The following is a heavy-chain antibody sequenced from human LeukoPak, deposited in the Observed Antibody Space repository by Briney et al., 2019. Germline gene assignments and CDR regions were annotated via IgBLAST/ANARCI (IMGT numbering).Heavy chain of an antibody. CDR1: GFTFSSYA. CDR3: AREFEEGELNAFDI. V-gene: IGHV3-30*04. CDR2: ISYDGSNK. D-gene: IGHD1-26*01. Sequence: GRSLRLSCAASGFTFSSYAMHWVRQAPGKGLEWVAVISYDGSNKYYADSVKGRFTISRDNSENTLYLQMNSLRAEDTAVYYCAREFEEGELNAFDIWGQGTMVTVSS. J-gene: IGHJ3*02.